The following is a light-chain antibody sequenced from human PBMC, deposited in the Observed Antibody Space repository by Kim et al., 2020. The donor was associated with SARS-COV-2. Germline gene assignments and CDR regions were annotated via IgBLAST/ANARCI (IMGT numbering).Light chain of an antibody. V-gene: IGKV3-11*01. CDR2: AAS. CDR3: QQSSDWPIT. CDR1: QSVSSK. J-gene: IGKJ5*01. Sequence: PRDRDNLSRWASQSVSSKLARYHQTPGQAPRLLIYAASYTPSGIPARFSSRGSGTDSSLTISSLEFEDSTVYYCQQSSDWPITSGQGTRLEI.